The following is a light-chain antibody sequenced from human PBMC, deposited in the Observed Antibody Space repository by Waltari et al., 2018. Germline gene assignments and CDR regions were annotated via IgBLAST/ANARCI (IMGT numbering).Light chain of an antibody. CDR2: AAS. J-gene: IGKJ5*01. V-gene: IGKV1-39*01. CDR3: QQSYSTPIT. Sequence: DFQMTQSPSSLSASVGARVTITCRASQSISSYLNWYQQKPGKAPKLLIYAASSLQSGVPSRFSGSGSGTDFTLTISSLQPEDFATYYCQQSYSTPITFGQGTRLEI. CDR1: QSISSY.